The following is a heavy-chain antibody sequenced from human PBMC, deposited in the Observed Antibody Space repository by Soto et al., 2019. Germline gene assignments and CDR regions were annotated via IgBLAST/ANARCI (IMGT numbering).Heavy chain of an antibody. Sequence: PGGSLRLSCAASGFTFSDYYMSWIRQAPGKGLEWVSYISSSSSYTNYADSVKGRFTISRDNAKNSLYLQMNSLRAEDTAVYYCARKTRTIAVAGTPPDYWGQGTLVTVSS. D-gene: IGHD6-19*01. J-gene: IGHJ4*02. CDR3: ARKTRTIAVAGTPPDY. CDR1: GFTFSDYY. CDR2: ISSSSSYT. V-gene: IGHV3-11*06.